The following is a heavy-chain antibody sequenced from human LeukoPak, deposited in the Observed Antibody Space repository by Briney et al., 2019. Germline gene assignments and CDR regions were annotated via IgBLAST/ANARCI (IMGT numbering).Heavy chain of an antibody. CDR3: ARIGTVTTFDY. J-gene: IGHJ4*02. D-gene: IGHD4-17*01. CDR2: IIPIFGTA. CDR1: GYTFTSYG. V-gene: IGHV1-69*05. Sequence: SVKVSCKASGYTFTSYGISWVRQAPGQGLEWMGRIIPIFGTANYAQKFQGRVTITTDESTSTAYMELSSLRSEDTAVYYCARIGTVTTFDYWGQGTLVTVSS.